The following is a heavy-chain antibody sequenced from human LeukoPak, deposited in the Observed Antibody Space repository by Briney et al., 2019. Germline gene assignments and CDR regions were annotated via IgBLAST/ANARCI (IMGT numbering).Heavy chain of an antibody. V-gene: IGHV3-48*03. J-gene: IGHJ4*02. CDR3: ASIRGYYCDY. CDR1: GFTFSSYE. Sequence: GGSLRLSCAASGFTFSSYEMNWVRQAPGKGLEWISYISSSGDTKYYADSVKGRFTISRDNAKNSLYLQMNSLRGEDAAVYYCASIRGYYCDYWGQGTLVTVSS. CDR2: ISSSGDTK.